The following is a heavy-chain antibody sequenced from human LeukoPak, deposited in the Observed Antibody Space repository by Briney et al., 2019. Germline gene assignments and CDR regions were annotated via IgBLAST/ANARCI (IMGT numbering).Heavy chain of an antibody. Sequence: GGSLRLSCAASGFTFSDYYMSWIRQAPGKGLEWVSYISSSGSTIYYADSVKGRFTISRDNAKNSLYLQMNSLRAEDTAVYYCAKEGWAAAGSTPRDYYYYYMDVWGKGTTVTVSS. CDR2: ISSSGSTI. CDR1: GFTFSDYY. D-gene: IGHD6-13*01. V-gene: IGHV3-11*01. CDR3: AKEGWAAAGSTPRDYYYYYMDV. J-gene: IGHJ6*03.